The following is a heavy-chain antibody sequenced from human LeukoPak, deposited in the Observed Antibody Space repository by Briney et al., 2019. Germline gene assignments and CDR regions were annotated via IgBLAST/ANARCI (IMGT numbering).Heavy chain of an antibody. D-gene: IGHD6-6*01. Sequence: PGGSLRLSCAASGFTFSSYWMSWVRQAPGKGLEWVSAISGSDGSTYYADSVKGRFTISRDNSKNTLYLQMNSLRAEDTAVYYCTKDRYSSSPNRYFQHWGQGTLVTVSS. V-gene: IGHV3-23*01. CDR2: ISGSDGST. CDR3: TKDRYSSSPNRYFQH. CDR1: GFTFSSYW. J-gene: IGHJ1*01.